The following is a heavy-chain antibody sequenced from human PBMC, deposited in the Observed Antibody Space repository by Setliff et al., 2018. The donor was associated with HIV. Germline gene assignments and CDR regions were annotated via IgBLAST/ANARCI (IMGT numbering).Heavy chain of an antibody. CDR1: GGSISSDSYY. Sequence: PSETLSLTCTVSGGSISSDSYYWSWIRQPPGKGLEWIGSIYYSGSTYYNPSLRSRVTISVDTSKNQFSLKLSSVTAADTAVYYCARQDSYSYGYNYFDYWGQGTLVTVSS. CDR3: ARQDSYSYGYNYFDY. J-gene: IGHJ4*02. CDR2: IYYSGST. D-gene: IGHD5-18*01. V-gene: IGHV4-39*01.